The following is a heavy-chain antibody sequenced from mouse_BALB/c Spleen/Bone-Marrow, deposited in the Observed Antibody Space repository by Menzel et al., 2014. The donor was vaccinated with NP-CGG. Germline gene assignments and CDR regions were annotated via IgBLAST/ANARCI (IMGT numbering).Heavy chain of an antibody. CDR2: INSNGGST. Sequence: EVQLQQSGGGLVQPGGSLKLSCAASGFTFSSYGMSWVRQTPDKRLEVVASINSNGGSTYYPDSVKGRFTISRDNAKNTLSLQMSSLKSEDTAMYYCARGNYGNYVAYFDYWGQGTTLTVSS. CDR1: GFTFSSYG. J-gene: IGHJ2*01. D-gene: IGHD2-1*01. V-gene: IGHV5-6-3*01. CDR3: ARGNYGNYVAYFDY.